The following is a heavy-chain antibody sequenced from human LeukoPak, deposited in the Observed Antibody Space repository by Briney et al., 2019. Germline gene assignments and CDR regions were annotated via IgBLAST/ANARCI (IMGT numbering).Heavy chain of an antibody. Sequence: SETLSLTCTVSGGSINSSRYYWGWIRQPPGKGLEWIGNIYYSGSTYYNPSLKSRVTISVDTSKNQFSLKLSSVTAADTAVYHCASHKENRPIFGVGRPVDFWGQGTLVTVSS. D-gene: IGHD3-3*01. CDR3: ASHKENRPIFGVGRPVDF. J-gene: IGHJ4*02. V-gene: IGHV4-39*01. CDR1: GGSINSSRYY. CDR2: IYYSGST.